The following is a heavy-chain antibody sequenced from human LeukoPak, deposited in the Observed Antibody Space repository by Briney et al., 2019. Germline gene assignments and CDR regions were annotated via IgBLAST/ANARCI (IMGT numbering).Heavy chain of an antibody. CDR3: ARGRRRRDNWNTGFDY. CDR2: FDPEDGET. Sequence: ASVKVSCKVSGYTLTELSMHWVRQAPGKGLEWMGGFDPEDGETIYAQKFQGRVTMTEDTSTDTAYMELSSLRSEDTAVYYCARGRRRRDNWNTGFDYWGQGTLVTVSS. CDR1: GYTLTELS. J-gene: IGHJ4*02. D-gene: IGHD1/OR15-1a*01. V-gene: IGHV1-24*01.